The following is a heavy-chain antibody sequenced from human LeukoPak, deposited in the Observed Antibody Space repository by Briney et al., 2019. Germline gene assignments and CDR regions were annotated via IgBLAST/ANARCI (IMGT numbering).Heavy chain of an antibody. CDR2: IYYSGST. CDR1: GGSISSYY. J-gene: IGHJ4*02. Sequence: SETLSLTCTVPGGSISSYYWSWIRQPPGKGLEWIGYIYYSGSTNYNPSLKSRVTMSVDTSKNQFSLKLTSVTAADTAVYYCARAPRGGMVTQFDYWGQGTLVTVSS. V-gene: IGHV4-59*01. CDR3: ARAPRGGMVTQFDY. D-gene: IGHD2-21*02.